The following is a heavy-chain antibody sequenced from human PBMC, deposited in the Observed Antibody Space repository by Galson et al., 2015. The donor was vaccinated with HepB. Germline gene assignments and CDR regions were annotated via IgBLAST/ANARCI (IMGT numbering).Heavy chain of an antibody. D-gene: IGHD5-12*01. CDR1: GYTFTGYY. CDR2: INPNSGGT. Sequence: SVKVSCKASGYTFTGYYMHWVRQAPGQGLEWMGRINPNSGGTNYAQKFQGRVTMTRDTSISTAYMELSRLRSDDTAVYYCASRASAEWLRLNDAFDIWGQGTMVTVSS. V-gene: IGHV1-2*06. CDR3: ASRASAEWLRLNDAFDI. J-gene: IGHJ3*02.